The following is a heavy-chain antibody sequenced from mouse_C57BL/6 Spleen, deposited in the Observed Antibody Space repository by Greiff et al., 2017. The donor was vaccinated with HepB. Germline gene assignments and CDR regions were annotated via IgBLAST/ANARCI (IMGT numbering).Heavy chain of an antibody. CDR1: GYTFTSYW. D-gene: IGHD1-1*01. CDR3: AIIYYYGRRGLEDFDY. CDR2: IDPSDSYT. J-gene: IGHJ2*01. V-gene: IGHV1-69*01. Sequence: VQLQQSGAELVMPGASVKLSCKASGYTFTSYWMHWVKQRPGQGLEWIGEIDPSDSYTNYNQKFKGKSTLTVDKSSSTAYMQLSSLTSEDSAVYYCAIIYYYGRRGLEDFDYWGQGTTLTVSS.